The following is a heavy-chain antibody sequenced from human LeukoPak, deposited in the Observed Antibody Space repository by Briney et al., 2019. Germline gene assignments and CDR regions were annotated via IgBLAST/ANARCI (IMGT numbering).Heavy chain of an antibody. Sequence: GGSLRLSCAATGLSVSSNFMSWVRQAPGKGLEWVSVIYGGGSTYYADSVKGRFTISRDTPKNTLYLQMNSLRVEDTAIYYCASWPVGWYGEDSWGQGTLVTVSS. D-gene: IGHD6-19*01. CDR3: ASWPVGWYGEDS. CDR1: GLSVSSNF. V-gene: IGHV3-53*01. J-gene: IGHJ4*02. CDR2: IYGGGST.